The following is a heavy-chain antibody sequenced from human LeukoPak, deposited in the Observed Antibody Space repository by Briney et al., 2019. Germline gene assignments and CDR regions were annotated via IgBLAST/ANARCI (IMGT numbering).Heavy chain of an antibody. D-gene: IGHD2-15*01. Sequence: SETLSLTCAVSGGTINNYYWSWIRQPPGKGVEWMGYIYYSGSTNYNPSLKSRVTISIDTSKNRFSLNPSSVTAADTAVYYCAREVGDSDSDNWFDPWGQGTLVTVSS. V-gene: IGHV4-59*01. J-gene: IGHJ5*02. CDR1: GGTINNYY. CDR3: AREVGDSDSDNWFDP. CDR2: IYYSGST.